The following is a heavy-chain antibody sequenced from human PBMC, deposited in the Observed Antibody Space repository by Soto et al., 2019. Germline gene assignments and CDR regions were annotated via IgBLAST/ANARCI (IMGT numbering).Heavy chain of an antibody. Sequence: WSRRLCCSASEFTLSRYGMHLDRQVPAKGLEWVEVISYDGSNKYYADSVKGRFTISRDNSKNTLYLQMNSLRAEDTAVYYCAKVGSDYDFWSGYFELGYYYGMDVWGQGT. J-gene: IGHJ6*02. CDR3: AKVGSDYDFWSGYFELGYYYGMDV. V-gene: IGHV3-30*18. CDR2: ISYDGSNK. CDR1: EFTLSRYG. D-gene: IGHD3-3*01.